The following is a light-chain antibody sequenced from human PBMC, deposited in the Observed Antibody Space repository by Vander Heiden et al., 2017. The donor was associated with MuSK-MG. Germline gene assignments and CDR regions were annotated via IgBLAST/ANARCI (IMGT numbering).Light chain of an antibody. CDR2: SNN. Sequence: QSVLTQPPSASETPGQRVTISCSGSSSNIGSNTVNWYQQVPGTAPKLLIHSNNQRPSGVPERFSGSKSGTSASLAISGLQSDDEADYYCAAWHDSLNGPVFGGGTKLTVL. V-gene: IGLV1-44*01. J-gene: IGLJ2*01. CDR3: AAWHDSLNGPV. CDR1: SSNIGSNT.